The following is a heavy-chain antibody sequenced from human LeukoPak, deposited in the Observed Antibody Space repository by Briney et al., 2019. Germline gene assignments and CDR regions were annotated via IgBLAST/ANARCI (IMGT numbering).Heavy chain of an antibody. CDR3: AGLKGRAVAGAFDY. CDR1: GGSISSGGYY. J-gene: IGHJ4*02. V-gene: IGHV4-39*07. Sequence: SETLSLTCTVSGGSISSGGYYWSWIRQPPGKGLEWIGEINHSGSTNYNPSLKSRVTISVDTSKNQFSLKLSSVTAADTAVYYCAGLKGRAVAGAFDYWGQGTLVTVSS. CDR2: INHSGST. D-gene: IGHD6-19*01.